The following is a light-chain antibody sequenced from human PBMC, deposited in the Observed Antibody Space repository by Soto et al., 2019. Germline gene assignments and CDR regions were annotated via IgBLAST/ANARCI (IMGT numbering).Light chain of an antibody. J-gene: IGLJ2*01. V-gene: IGLV2-11*01. Sequence: QSALTQPRSVSWSPGQSVSISCTGTISDVAGYNYVSWYQHHPGKAPKLLISDVTKRPSWVPDRFSGSKSGNTASLTISELQAEDEADYYCSSYAGNNNLVFGGGTQLTVL. CDR3: SSYAGNNNLV. CDR2: DVT. CDR1: ISDVAGYNY.